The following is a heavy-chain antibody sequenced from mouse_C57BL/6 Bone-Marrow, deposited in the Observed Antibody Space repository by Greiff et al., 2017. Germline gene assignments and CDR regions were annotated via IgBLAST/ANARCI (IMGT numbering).Heavy chain of an antibody. J-gene: IGHJ3*01. CDR1: GYTFTSYW. CDR3: ARGGWLLQFAY. CDR2: IYPNSGST. V-gene: IGHV1-64*01. Sequence: QVQLQQSGAELVKPGASVKLSCKASGYTFTSYWMHWVKQRPGRGLEWIGRIYPNSGSTNYNEKFTSKATLTGDKSSGTAYMQLSSLTSEDSAVYYCARGGWLLQFAYWGQGTLVTVSA. D-gene: IGHD2-3*01.